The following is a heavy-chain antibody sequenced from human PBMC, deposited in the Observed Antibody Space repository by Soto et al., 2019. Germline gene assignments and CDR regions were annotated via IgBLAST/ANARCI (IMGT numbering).Heavy chain of an antibody. CDR2: IRSKAYVGTT. Sequence: GGSLRLCCTASGFTFGDYAMSGFRQGPGKGLEWVGFIRSKAYVGTTEYAASVKGRFTISRDDSKRIDYLQMNSLKTEDTAVYYCTRAIYDFWSGYYGNWFEPWGQGT. J-gene: IGHJ5*02. D-gene: IGHD3-3*01. CDR1: GFTFGDYA. V-gene: IGHV3-49*03. CDR3: TRAIYDFWSGYYGNWFEP.